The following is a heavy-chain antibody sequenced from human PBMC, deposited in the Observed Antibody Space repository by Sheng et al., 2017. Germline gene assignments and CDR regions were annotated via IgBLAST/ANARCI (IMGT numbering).Heavy chain of an antibody. CDR3: ARDRTYYGGNVFDY. V-gene: IGHV3-21*01. CDR1: GFTFSSYS. J-gene: IGHJ4*02. Sequence: EVQLVESGGGLVKPWGVPSRLSCAASGFTFSSYSMNWVRQAPGKGLEWVSSISSSSSYIYYADSVKGRFTISRDNAKNSLYLQMNSLRAEDTAVYYCARDRTYYGGNVFDYWGQGTLVTVSS. D-gene: IGHD4-17*01. CDR2: ISSSSSYI.